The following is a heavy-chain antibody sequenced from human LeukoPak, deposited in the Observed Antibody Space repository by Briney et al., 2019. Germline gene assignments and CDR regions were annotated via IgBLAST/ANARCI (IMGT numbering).Heavy chain of an antibody. D-gene: IGHD2-15*01. Sequence: GESLKISCKGSGYSFTSYWIGWVRQMPGKGLERMGIIYPGDSDTRYSPSFQGQVTISADKSISTAYLQWSSLKASDTAMYYCARLGVYCSGGSCYSQSNNWFDPWGQGTLVTVSS. J-gene: IGHJ5*02. CDR1: GYSFTSYW. CDR2: IYPGDSDT. V-gene: IGHV5-51*01. CDR3: ARLGVYCSGGSCYSQSNNWFDP.